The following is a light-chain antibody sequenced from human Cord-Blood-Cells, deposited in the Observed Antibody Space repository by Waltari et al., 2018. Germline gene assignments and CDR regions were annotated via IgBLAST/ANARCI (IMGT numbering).Light chain of an antibody. V-gene: IGLV2-14*01. CDR2: EVS. J-gene: IGLJ1*01. CDR1: SCDVGGSHH. Sequence: QSALTQPASLSGSPGQSIPIPCPGTSCDVGGSHHVSCYQQHPGKAPKLMIYEVSNRPAGVSNRFSGSKSGNTASLTISGLQAEDEADYYCSSYTSSSTRVFGTGTKVTVL. CDR3: SSYTSSSTRV.